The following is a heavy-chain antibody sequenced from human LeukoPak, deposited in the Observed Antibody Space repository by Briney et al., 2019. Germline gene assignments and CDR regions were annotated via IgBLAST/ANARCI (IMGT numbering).Heavy chain of an antibody. CDR3: ARTERWLPLRFDY. CDR1: GYTFTSYY. CDR2: INPSGGST. V-gene: IGHV1-46*01. D-gene: IGHD5-24*01. Sequence: GASVKVSCKASGYTFTSYYMHWVRQAPGQGLEWMGIINPSGGSTSYAQKFQGRVTITRDTSASTAYMELSSLRSEDTAVYYCARTERWLPLRFDYWGQGTLVTVSS. J-gene: IGHJ4*02.